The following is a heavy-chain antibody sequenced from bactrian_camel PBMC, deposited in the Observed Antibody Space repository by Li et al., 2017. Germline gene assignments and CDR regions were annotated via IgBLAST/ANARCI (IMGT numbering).Heavy chain of an antibody. CDR1: GFTFSSYD. D-gene: IGHD6*01. J-gene: IGHJ4*01. CDR3: TTPVVASSTGLTDY. V-gene: IGHV3-2*01. Sequence: HVQLVESGGGLVQPGGSLRLSCAASGFTFSSYDMSWVRQAPGKGLEWVSSIYSDGTSTSYTDSVKGRFTISRDNAENTVYLQMNSLKSEDAALYYCTTPVVASSTGLTDYWARGPRSPS. CDR2: IYSDGTST.